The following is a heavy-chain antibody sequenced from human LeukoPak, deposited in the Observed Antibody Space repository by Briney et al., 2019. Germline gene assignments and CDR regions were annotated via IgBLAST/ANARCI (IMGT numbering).Heavy chain of an antibody. D-gene: IGHD6-19*01. CDR3: AKSTIGIAVAATFDY. V-gene: IGHV4-4*02. J-gene: IGHJ4*02. CDR1: GGSISSSNW. Sequence: PSGTLSLTCAVSGGSISSSNWWSWVRQPPGKGLEWIGEIYHSGSTNYNPSLKSRVTISVDKSKNQFSLKLSSVTAADTAVYYCAKSTIGIAVAATFDYWGQGTLVTVSS. CDR2: IYHSGST.